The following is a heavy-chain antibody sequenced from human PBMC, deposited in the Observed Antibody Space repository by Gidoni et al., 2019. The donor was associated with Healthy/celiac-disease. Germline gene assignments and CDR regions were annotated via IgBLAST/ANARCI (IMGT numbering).Heavy chain of an antibody. V-gene: IGHV4-34*01. CDR1: CGSFSGYY. Sequence: QVQLQQWGAVLLKPSETLSLTCAVYCGSFSGYYWSWIRQPPGQGLEWIGEINHSGSTNYNPYIKSRVTISVDTSKNQCSLKRSSVTAADTAVYYCARASFGTATMGWGQGTLVTVSS. D-gene: IGHD6-25*01. J-gene: IGHJ4*02. CDR2: INHSGST. CDR3: ARASFGTATMG.